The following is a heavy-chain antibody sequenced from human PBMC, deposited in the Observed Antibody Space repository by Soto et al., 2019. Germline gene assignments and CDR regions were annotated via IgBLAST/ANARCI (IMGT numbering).Heavy chain of an antibody. CDR1: GGSISSSSYY. CDR2: IYYSGST. V-gene: IGHV4-39*01. CDR3: ASSNWFDP. J-gene: IGHJ5*02. Sequence: QLQLQESGPGLVKPSETLSLTCTVSGGSISSSSYYWGWIRQPPGKGLEWIGRIYYSGSTYYNPSLKSRVTISVDTSKNQFSLKLSSVTATDTAVYYCASSNWFDPWGQGTLVTVSS.